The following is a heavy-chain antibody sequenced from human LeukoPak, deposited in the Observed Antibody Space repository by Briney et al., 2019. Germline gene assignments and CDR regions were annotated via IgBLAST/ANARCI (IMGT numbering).Heavy chain of an antibody. D-gene: IGHD1-14*01. CDR2: IIPIFGTA. V-gene: IGHV1-69*13. Sequence: SVKVSCKASGGTFISYAISWVRQAPGQGLEWMGGIIPIFGTANYAQKFQGRVTITADESTSTAYMELSSLRSEDTAVYYCARYNPEAGDAFDIWGQGTMATVSS. CDR1: GGTFISYA. CDR3: ARYNPEAGDAFDI. J-gene: IGHJ3*02.